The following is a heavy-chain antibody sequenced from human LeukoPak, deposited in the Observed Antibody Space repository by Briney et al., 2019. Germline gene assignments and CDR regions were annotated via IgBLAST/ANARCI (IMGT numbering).Heavy chain of an antibody. Sequence: ASVKVSCKASGYTFTSYYMHWVRQAPGQGLEWMGIINPSGGSTSYAQKFQGRVTMTRDTSTSTVYMELSSLRSEDTAVYYCARDRTIHTVTTSYYYYMDVWGKGTTVTVSS. V-gene: IGHV1-46*01. CDR3: ARDRTIHTVTTSYYYYMDV. CDR2: INPSGGST. J-gene: IGHJ6*03. D-gene: IGHD4-17*01. CDR1: GYTFTSYY.